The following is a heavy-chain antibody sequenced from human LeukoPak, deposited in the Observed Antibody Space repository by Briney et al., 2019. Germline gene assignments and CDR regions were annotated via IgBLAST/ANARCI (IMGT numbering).Heavy chain of an antibody. CDR2: INLDGSEK. Sequence: GGSLRLSCTASGFTFSSYWMSWARQAPGKGLEWVANINLDGSEKNYVDSVKGRFTISRDNARKSLYLQMNSLRAEDTAVYYCARDPLALHYYYYMDAWGIGTTVTVSS. V-gene: IGHV3-7*01. CDR3: ARDPLALHYYYYMDA. CDR1: GFTFSSYW. J-gene: IGHJ6*03.